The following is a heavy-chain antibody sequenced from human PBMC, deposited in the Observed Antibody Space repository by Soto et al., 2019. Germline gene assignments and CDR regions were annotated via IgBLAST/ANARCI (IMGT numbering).Heavy chain of an antibody. V-gene: IGHV4-61*01. CDR2: IYYSGST. D-gene: IGHD1-26*01. Sequence: SETLSLTCSVSGGSISSSSYFWGWIRQPPGKGLEWIGYIYYSGSTNYNPSLKSRVTVSVDTSKNQFSLKLSSVTAADTAVYYCARDSWWELSGGAFDIWGQGTMVTVSS. CDR1: GGSISSSSYF. J-gene: IGHJ3*02. CDR3: ARDSWWELSGGAFDI.